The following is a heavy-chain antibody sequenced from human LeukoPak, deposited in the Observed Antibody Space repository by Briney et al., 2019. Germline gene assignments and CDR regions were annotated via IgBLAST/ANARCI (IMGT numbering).Heavy chain of an antibody. CDR2: TYYRSKWYD. D-gene: IGHD6-19*01. Sequence: SQTLSLTCAISGDSVSSKNGAWNWIRQSPSRGLEWLGRTYYRSKWYDEYADSVKGRVTISPDTSKHQFSLHVYSVTPEDTAVYYCARDLGTSGWYTFDFWGQGTLVTVSS. CDR3: ARDLGTSGWYTFDF. J-gene: IGHJ5*01. CDR1: GDSVSSKNGA. V-gene: IGHV6-1*01.